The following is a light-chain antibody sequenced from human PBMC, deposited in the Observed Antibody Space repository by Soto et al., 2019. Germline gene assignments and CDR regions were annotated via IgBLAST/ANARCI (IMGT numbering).Light chain of an antibody. CDR2: TGS. CDR3: QQPLSFPQT. V-gene: IGKV1-12*01. J-gene: IGKJ1*01. CDR1: QAIDSW. Sequence: DIQMTQSPSSVSASVGDRVTITCRASQAIDSWLAWYQQKPGEAPKLLIFTGSLLHSGVPPRFSGSGSGTDFTLTISSLQPEDFATYYCQQPLSFPQTFGQGTQ.